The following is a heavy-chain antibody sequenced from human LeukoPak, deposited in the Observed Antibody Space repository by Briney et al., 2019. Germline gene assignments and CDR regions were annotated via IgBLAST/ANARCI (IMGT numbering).Heavy chain of an antibody. CDR1: GFTVSSNY. J-gene: IGHJ4*02. D-gene: IGHD3-10*01. V-gene: IGHV3-53*01. CDR3: ASYGSGSFPGY. CDR2: IYSGGST. Sequence: GGSLRLSCAASGFTVSSNYMSWVRQAPGKGLEWVSVIYSGGSTYYADSVKGRFTISRDNSKNTLYLQMNSLRAEDTAVYYCASYGSGSFPGYWGQGTLVTVSS.